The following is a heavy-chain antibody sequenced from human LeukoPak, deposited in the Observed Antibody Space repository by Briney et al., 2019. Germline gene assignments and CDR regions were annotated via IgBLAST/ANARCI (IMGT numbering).Heavy chain of an antibody. CDR2: IYYSGST. J-gene: IGHJ4*02. CDR3: ARDHDYGDYKEQY. Sequence: PSETLSLTCTVSGGSISSSSYYWGWIRQPPGKGLEWIGSIYYSGSTYYNPSLKSRVTISVDTSKNQFSLKLSSVTAADTAVYYCARDHDYGDYKEQYWGQGTLVTVSS. D-gene: IGHD4-17*01. CDR1: GGSISSSSYY. V-gene: IGHV4-39*07.